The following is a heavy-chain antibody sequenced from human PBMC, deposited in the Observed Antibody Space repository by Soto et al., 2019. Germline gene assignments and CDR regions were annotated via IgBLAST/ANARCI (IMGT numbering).Heavy chain of an antibody. J-gene: IGHJ3*01. CDR3: ASARWYDAFDV. V-gene: IGHV4-38-2*01. CDR1: GCFISSGNY. Sequence: KTWETLSLTCAVSGCFISSGNYCGWFRKPPGKRLEWIGTIFHAGNTYSHPSLKSRVTSSVGMSKNHFSLNLHSVTAAETAVYYCASARWYDAFDVWGQGTVVTVSS. D-gene: IGHD2-15*01. CDR2: IFHAGNT.